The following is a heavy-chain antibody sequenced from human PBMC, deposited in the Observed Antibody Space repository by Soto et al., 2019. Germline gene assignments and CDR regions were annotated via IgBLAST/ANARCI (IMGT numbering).Heavy chain of an antibody. V-gene: IGHV4-61*01. Sequence: QVQLQESGPGLVKPSETLSLTCTVSGGCVNSGTYYWSWIRQPPGKGLEWIGYIFYRGTTSYNPSLESRVTFSVDTSTNQFSLKLTSLTAADTAEYYCARSYTLLVAALGEWGQGTLVTVSS. D-gene: IGHD2-15*01. CDR2: IFYRGTT. J-gene: IGHJ1*01. CDR3: ARSYTLLVAALGE. CDR1: GGCVNSGTYY.